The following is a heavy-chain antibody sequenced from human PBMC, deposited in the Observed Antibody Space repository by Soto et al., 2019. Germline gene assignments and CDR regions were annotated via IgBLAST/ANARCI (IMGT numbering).Heavy chain of an antibody. CDR2: ISSDGGGA. V-gene: IGHV3-64*01. CDR3: AGRGGSGGYPFDC. Sequence: ESGGGLVQPGESLRLSCAASGFTFSSYDMHWVRQAPGKGLEYVSGISSDGGGAFYANSVKGRFSISRDNSKNTLYLQMGSLRPEDMAVYYCAGRGGSGGYPFDCWGQGTLVTVSS. J-gene: IGHJ5*01. CDR1: GFTFSSYD. D-gene: IGHD1-26*01.